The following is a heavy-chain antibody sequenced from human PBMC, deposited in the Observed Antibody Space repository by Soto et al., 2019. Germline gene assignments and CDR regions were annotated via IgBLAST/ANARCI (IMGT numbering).Heavy chain of an antibody. CDR3: ARASIVSTMGGWLDP. CDR2: IYSTNNT. V-gene: IGHV3-66*01. J-gene: IGHJ5*02. D-gene: IGHD5-12*01. CDR1: GFTVSGNY. Sequence: EVQLVESGGGLVQAGGSLRLSCAASGFTVSGNYMAWVRQAPGKGLEWVSIIYSTNNTYYADFVKVRFTMSRDNSKNTMWLQMNSLSAEDTDVYYCARASIVSTMGGWLDPWGQGARVIVSS.